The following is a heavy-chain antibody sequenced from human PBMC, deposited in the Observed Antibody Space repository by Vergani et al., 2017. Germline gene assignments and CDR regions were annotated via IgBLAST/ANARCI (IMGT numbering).Heavy chain of an antibody. CDR1: EYSFGNYW. CDR3: ARHTTYTDA. Sequence: EVELVQSGPEMSKPGESLKISCKGSEYSFGNYWIGWVRQMPGKGLEWMGIIYPADSDTRYSPSFQGQVTISADKSISTAFLQWDSLKASDTALYYCARHTTYTDACGEGTLVTVSS. V-gene: IGHV5-51*01. D-gene: IGHD1-1*01. CDR2: IYPADSDT. J-gene: IGHJ5*02.